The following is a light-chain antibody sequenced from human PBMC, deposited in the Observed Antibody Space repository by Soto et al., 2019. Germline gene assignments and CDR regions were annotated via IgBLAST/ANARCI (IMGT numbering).Light chain of an antibody. V-gene: IGKV3-11*01. CDR2: DAF. CDR3: QQYNSYPWT. Sequence: EIVLTQSPVTLSLSPGERATLSCRASQSVSRYLAWYQQKPDQAPRLLIYDAFNRATGIPARFSGSGSGTDFTLTISSLQSEDFAVYHCQQYNSYPWTFGQGTNVDIK. J-gene: IGKJ1*01. CDR1: QSVSRY.